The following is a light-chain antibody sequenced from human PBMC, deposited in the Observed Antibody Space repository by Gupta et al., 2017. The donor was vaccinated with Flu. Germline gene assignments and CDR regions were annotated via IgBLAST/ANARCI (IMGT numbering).Light chain of an antibody. CDR1: QRISSY. V-gene: IGKV1-39*01. CDR3: QQSDGTPPT. J-gene: IGKJ1*01. Sequence: DTQTIQSPSSLSASVGDRATITSRASQRISSYLNWYQQKPGKAPKLLIYAASRGESGAPSRFSGSGSGTDFTLTISRLQPEDFANYYCQQSDGTPPTFGQGTRLEIK. CDR2: AAS.